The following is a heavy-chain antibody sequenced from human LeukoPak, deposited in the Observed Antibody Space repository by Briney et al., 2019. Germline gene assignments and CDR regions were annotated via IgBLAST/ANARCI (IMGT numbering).Heavy chain of an antibody. CDR2: ISSSGSTI. J-gene: IGHJ4*02. V-gene: IGHV3-48*03. CDR1: GFTFSSYE. D-gene: IGHD4-17*01. Sequence: GGSLRLSCAASGFTFSSYEMNWVRQAPGKGLEWVSYISSSGSTIYYADSVKGRFTISRDNAKNSLYLQMNSLRAEDTAVYYCARAGPVTDFDYWGQGTLVTVSS. CDR3: ARAGPVTDFDY.